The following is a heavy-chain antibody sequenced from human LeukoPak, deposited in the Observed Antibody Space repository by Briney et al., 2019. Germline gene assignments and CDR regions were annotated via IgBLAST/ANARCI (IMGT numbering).Heavy chain of an antibody. V-gene: IGHV3-30*02. CDR1: GFTFSSYG. Sequence: QPGGSLRLSCAASGFTFSSYGMHWVRQAPGKGLEWVAFIRYDGSNKYYADSVKGRFTISRDNSKNTLYLQMNSLRAEDTAVYYCAKDVYYYGSGSYFGWFDPWGQGTLVTVSS. CDR3: AKDVYYYGSGSYFGWFDP. D-gene: IGHD3-10*01. J-gene: IGHJ5*02. CDR2: IRYDGSNK.